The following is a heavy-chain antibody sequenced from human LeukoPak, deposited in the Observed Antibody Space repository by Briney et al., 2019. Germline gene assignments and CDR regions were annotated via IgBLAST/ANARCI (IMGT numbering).Heavy chain of an antibody. CDR3: AREFPPLTTVSTFHVFDM. D-gene: IGHD4-11*01. J-gene: IGHJ3*02. CDR1: GYNFTNYG. CDR2: ISTYTDNT. V-gene: IGHV1-18*01. Sequence: GASVKVSCKGSGYNFTNYGISWVRQAPGQGLEWMGWISTYTDNTNYAQNLQGRVTMTTDTSTNTAYTELGSLRSDDTAIYYCAREFPPLTTVSTFHVFDMWGQGTMVTVSS.